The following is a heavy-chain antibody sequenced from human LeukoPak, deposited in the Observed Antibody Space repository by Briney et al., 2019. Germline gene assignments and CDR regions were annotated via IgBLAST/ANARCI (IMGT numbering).Heavy chain of an antibody. Sequence: SVKVSCKASGGTFSSYAISWVRQAPGQGLEWVGGIIPIFGTANYAQKFQGRVAITADESTSTAYMELSSLRSEDTAVYYCARGRGRYYYDSSGYYLDYWGQGTLVTVSS. CDR1: GGTFSSYA. J-gene: IGHJ4*02. CDR2: IIPIFGTA. CDR3: ARGRGRYYYDSSGYYLDY. V-gene: IGHV1-69*13. D-gene: IGHD3-22*01.